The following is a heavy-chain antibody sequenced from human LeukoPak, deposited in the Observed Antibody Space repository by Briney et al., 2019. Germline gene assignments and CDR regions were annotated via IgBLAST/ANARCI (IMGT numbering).Heavy chain of an antibody. Sequence: PGRSLRLSCAASGFTFDDYAMHWVRQAPGKGLEWVSGISWNSGSIGYADSVKGRFTISRDNSKNTLYLQMNSLRAEDTAVYYCAKAGSRFLEWTLDVWGKGTTVTVSS. V-gene: IGHV3-9*01. CDR3: AKAGSRFLEWTLDV. J-gene: IGHJ6*04. CDR2: ISWNSGSI. CDR1: GFTFDDYA. D-gene: IGHD3-3*01.